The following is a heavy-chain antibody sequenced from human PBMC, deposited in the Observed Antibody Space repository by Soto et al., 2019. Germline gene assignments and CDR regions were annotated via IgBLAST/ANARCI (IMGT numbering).Heavy chain of an antibody. J-gene: IGHJ5*02. Sequence: PSETLSLTCTVSGGSISSGDYYWSWIRQPPGKGLEWIGYIYYSGSTYYNPSLKSRVTISVDTSKNQFSLKLSSVTAADTAVYYCARVHTTMVRGVRWFDPWGQGTLVTVSS. D-gene: IGHD3-10*01. CDR2: IYYSGST. CDR1: GGSISSGDYY. CDR3: ARVHTTMVRGVRWFDP. V-gene: IGHV4-30-4*01.